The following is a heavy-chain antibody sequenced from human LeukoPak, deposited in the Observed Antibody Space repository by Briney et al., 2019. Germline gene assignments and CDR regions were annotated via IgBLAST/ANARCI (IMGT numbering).Heavy chain of an antibody. CDR1: GFTFSSYD. CDR2: IGTAGDT. D-gene: IGHD4-17*01. J-gene: IGHJ6*02. Sequence: GSLRLSCAASGFTFSSYDMHWVRQATGKGLEWVSAIGTAGDTYYPGSVKGRFTISRENAKNSLYLQMNSLGAGDTAVYYCARDRYGDGNYYYGMDVWGQGTTVTVSS. CDR3: ARDRYGDGNYYYGMDV. V-gene: IGHV3-13*01.